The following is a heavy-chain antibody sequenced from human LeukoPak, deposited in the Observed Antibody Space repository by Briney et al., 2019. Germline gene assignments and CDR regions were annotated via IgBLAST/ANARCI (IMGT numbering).Heavy chain of an antibody. J-gene: IGHJ4*02. CDR1: GFTFSSYW. V-gene: IGHV3-7*01. CDR2: IKQDGSEK. Sequence: GGSLRLSCAASGFTFSSYWMSWVRQAPGKGLEWVANIKQDGSEKYYVDSVKGRFTISRDNAKNSLYLQMNSLRAEDTAVYYCARGTYFDWLTYHFDYWGQGTLVTVSS. CDR3: ARGTYFDWLTYHFDY. D-gene: IGHD3-9*01.